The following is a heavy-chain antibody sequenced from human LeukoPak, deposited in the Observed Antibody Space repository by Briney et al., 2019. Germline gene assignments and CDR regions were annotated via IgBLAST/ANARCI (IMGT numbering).Heavy chain of an antibody. CDR2: ISTSGGST. J-gene: IGHJ4*02. Sequence: PGGSLRLSCAASGFTFSSYVMSWVRQAPGKGLEGVSTISTSGGSTYYADSVRGRFTFSRDNSKNTLYLQMNSLRAEDTAVYYCATQKRGSSRPYYFDYWGQGTLVTVSS. D-gene: IGHD3-16*02. CDR3: ATQKRGSSRPYYFDY. V-gene: IGHV3-23*01. CDR1: GFTFSSYV.